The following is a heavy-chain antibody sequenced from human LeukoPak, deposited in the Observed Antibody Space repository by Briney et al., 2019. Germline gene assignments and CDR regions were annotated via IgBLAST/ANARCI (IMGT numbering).Heavy chain of an antibody. J-gene: IGHJ4*02. Sequence: SETLSLTCTVSGGSISSYYWSWIRQPPGKGLEWIGYIYYSGSTNYNPSLKSRVTISVDTSKNQFSLKLSSVTAADTAVYYCARGEYYYDSSGYFDYWGQGTLVTVSS. D-gene: IGHD3-22*01. V-gene: IGHV4-59*12. CDR1: GGSISSYY. CDR3: ARGEYYYDSSGYFDY. CDR2: IYYSGST.